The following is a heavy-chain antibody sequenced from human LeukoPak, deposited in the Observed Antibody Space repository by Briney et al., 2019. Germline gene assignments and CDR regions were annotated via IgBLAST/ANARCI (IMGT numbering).Heavy chain of an antibody. D-gene: IGHD1-26*01. CDR3: ARAKRGVGATGLFDY. J-gene: IGHJ4*02. Sequence: PGGSLRLSCPASGFTFSSYWMSWVRQAPVKGLEWVANIKQDGSEKYYVDSVKGRFTISRDNAKNSLYLQMNSLRAEDTAVYYCARAKRGVGATGLFDYWGQGTLVTVSS. V-gene: IGHV3-7*01. CDR2: IKQDGSEK. CDR1: GFTFSSYW.